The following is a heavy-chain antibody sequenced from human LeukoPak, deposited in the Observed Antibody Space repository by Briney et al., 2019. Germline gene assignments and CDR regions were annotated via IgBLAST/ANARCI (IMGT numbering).Heavy chain of an antibody. V-gene: IGHV4-4*07. CDR3: ARDQVGSYGVDFDI. CDR2: IYTSGST. D-gene: IGHD1-26*01. CDR1: GGSISRDY. Sequence: SETLSLTCTVSGGSISRDYWSWTRQPAGKGLEWIGRIYTSGSTNYNPSLKSRVTISVDKSKNQFSLKLSSVTAADTAVYYCARDQVGSYGVDFDIWGQGTMVTVSS. J-gene: IGHJ3*02.